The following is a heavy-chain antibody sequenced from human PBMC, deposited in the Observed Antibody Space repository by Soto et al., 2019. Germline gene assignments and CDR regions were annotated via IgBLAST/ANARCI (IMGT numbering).Heavy chain of an antibody. V-gene: IGHV3-23*01. CDR1: GFTFSSYA. Sequence: GGSMILSCAASGFTFSSYAISWVSQAPGKGLEWVSAISGSGGSTYYADSVKGRFTISRDNSKNTLYLQMNSLRAEDTAVYYCAKDRGYDCEGPFDYWGQGTLVTVSS. D-gene: IGHD5-12*01. J-gene: IGHJ4*02. CDR2: ISGSGGST. CDR3: AKDRGYDCEGPFDY.